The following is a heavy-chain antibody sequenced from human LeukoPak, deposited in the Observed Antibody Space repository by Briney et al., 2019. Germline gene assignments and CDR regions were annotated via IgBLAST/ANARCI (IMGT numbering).Heavy chain of an antibody. V-gene: IGHV3-7*01. CDR1: GFTFSSYW. Sequence: GGSLRLSCAASGFTFSSYWMSWVRQAPGKGLEWVANIKQDGSEKYYVDSVKGRFTISRDNAKNSLYLQMNSLRAEDTAVYYCARDGVFGVVWFDPRGQGTLVTVSS. CDR3: ARDGVFGVVWFDP. D-gene: IGHD3-3*01. J-gene: IGHJ5*02. CDR2: IKQDGSEK.